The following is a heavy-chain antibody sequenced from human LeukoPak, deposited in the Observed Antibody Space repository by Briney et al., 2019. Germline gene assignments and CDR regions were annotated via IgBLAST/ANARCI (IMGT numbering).Heavy chain of an antibody. V-gene: IGHV1-24*01. Sequence: ASVKVPRKVSGYTLTELSMHWVRQAPGKGLEWMGGFDPEDGETIYAQKFQGRVTMTEDTSTDTAYMELSSLRSEDTAVYYCATEVMVRGVIYFDYWGQGTLVTVSS. J-gene: IGHJ4*02. D-gene: IGHD3-10*01. CDR1: GYTLTELS. CDR3: ATEVMVRGVIYFDY. CDR2: FDPEDGET.